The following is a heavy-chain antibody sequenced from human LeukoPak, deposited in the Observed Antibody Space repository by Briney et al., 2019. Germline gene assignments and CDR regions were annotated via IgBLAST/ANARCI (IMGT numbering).Heavy chain of an antibody. CDR1: GYTFTSYA. Sequence: ASVKVSCKASGYTFTSYAMHWVRQAPGQRLGWMGWINAGNGNTKYSQKFQGRVTITTDESTSTAYMELSSLRSEDTAVYYCARAGELPPDAFDIWGQGTMVTVSS. J-gene: IGHJ3*02. CDR3: ARAGELPPDAFDI. V-gene: IGHV1-3*01. CDR2: INAGNGNT. D-gene: IGHD1-26*01.